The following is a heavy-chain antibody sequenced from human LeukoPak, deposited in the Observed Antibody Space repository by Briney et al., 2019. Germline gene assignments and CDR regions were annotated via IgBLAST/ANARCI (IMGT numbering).Heavy chain of an antibody. CDR2: MYNSETT. Sequence: SETLSLTCTVSGVSISSHYWSWIRQPPGKGLDWIGYMYNSETTKYNPSLKSRVTISLDTSKKQFSLTLRSLPAPATAAHYSPGDSSGAGNSWFDPWGQGTLGTGSS. V-gene: IGHV4-59*11. D-gene: IGHD6-19*01. CDR3: PGDSSGAGNSWFDP. CDR1: GVSISSHY. J-gene: IGHJ5*02.